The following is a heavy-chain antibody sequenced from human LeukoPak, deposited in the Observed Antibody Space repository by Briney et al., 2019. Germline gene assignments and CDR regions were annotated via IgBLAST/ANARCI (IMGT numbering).Heavy chain of an antibody. D-gene: IGHD3-22*01. V-gene: IGHV1-46*01. CDR1: GYTFTSYY. CDR3: ARSRITMIVVGAPAYDY. Sequence: ASVTVSCKAPGYTFTSYYMHWVRQAPGQGLEWMGIINPSGGSTSYAQKFQGRVTMTRDTSTSTVYMELSSLRSEDTAVYYCARSRITMIVVGAPAYDYWGQGTLVTVSS. CDR2: INPSGGST. J-gene: IGHJ4*02.